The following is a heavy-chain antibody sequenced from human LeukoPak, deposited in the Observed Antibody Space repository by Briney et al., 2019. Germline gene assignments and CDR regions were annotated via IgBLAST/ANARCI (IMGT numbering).Heavy chain of an antibody. CDR2: IYHSGST. Sequence: PSETRSLTCTVSGYSISSGYYWGWIRQPPGKGLEWIGSIYHSGSTYYNPSLKSRVTISVDTSKNQFSLKLSSVTAADTAVYYCARGYCSGGSCYSDYWGQGTLVTVSS. V-gene: IGHV4-38-2*02. CDR1: GYSISSGYY. CDR3: ARGYCSGGSCYSDY. J-gene: IGHJ4*02. D-gene: IGHD2-15*01.